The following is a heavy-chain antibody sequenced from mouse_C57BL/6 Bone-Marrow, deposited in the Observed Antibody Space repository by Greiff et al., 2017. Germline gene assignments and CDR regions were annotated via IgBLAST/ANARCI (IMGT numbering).Heavy chain of an antibody. Sequence: DVKLVESGPGLVKPSQSLSLTCSVTGYSITSGYYWNWIRQFPGNKLEWMGYISYDGSNNYNPSLKNRISITRDTSKNQFFLKLNSVTTEDTATYYCARGLLPSAYWGQGTLVTVSA. CDR3: ARGLLPSAY. D-gene: IGHD1-1*01. CDR2: ISYDGSN. CDR1: GYSITSGYY. J-gene: IGHJ3*01. V-gene: IGHV3-6*01.